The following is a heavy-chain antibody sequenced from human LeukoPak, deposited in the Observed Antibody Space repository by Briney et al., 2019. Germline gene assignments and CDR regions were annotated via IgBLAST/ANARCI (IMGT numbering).Heavy chain of an antibody. D-gene: IGHD1-1*01. Sequence: GGSLRLSCAASGFIFSDYYMSWLRQAPGKGLEWVSYISSTSSYTAYADSVKGRFTISRDNAKNSLYLQMNSLRAEDTAVYFCAKATNTGTGTPALAIDYWGQGTLVTVSS. CDR1: GFIFSDYY. V-gene: IGHV3-11*05. J-gene: IGHJ4*02. CDR3: AKATNTGTGTPALAIDY. CDR2: ISSTSSYT.